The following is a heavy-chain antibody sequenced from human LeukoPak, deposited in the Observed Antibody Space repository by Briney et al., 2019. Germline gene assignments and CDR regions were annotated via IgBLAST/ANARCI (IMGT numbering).Heavy chain of an antibody. Sequence: ESLKISCKGSGYSLTNYWIGRVRQMPGKRLESMGIIYPRDSDTRYSPSFQGQVTISADKSISTAYLQWSSLKASDTAMYYCARLGPPDYYYDSSGYRYYFDYWGQGTLVTVSS. V-gene: IGHV5-51*01. CDR2: IYPRDSDT. J-gene: IGHJ4*02. CDR3: ARLGPPDYYYDSSGYRYYFDY. CDR1: GYSLTNYW. D-gene: IGHD3-22*01.